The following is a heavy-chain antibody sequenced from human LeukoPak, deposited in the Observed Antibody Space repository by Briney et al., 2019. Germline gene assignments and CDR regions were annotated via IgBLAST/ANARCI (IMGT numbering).Heavy chain of an antibody. CDR3: ARDRTLYNWNYVASPPFDY. J-gene: IGHJ4*02. V-gene: IGHV1-3*01. CDR1: GYTFTSYA. CDR2: INAGNGNT. Sequence: ASVKVSCKASGYTFTSYAMHWVRQAPGQRLEWMGWINAGNGNTKYSQKFQGRVTITRDTSASTAYMELSSLRSEDTAVYYCARDRTLYNWNYVASPPFDYWGQGTLVTVSS. D-gene: IGHD1-7*01.